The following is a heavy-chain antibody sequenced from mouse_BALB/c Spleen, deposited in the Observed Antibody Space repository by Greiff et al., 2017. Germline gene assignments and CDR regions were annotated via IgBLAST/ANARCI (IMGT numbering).Heavy chain of an antibody. V-gene: IGHV1-54*01. CDR1: GYAFTNYL. D-gene: IGHD2-10*02. Sequence: VQLQQSGAELVRPGTSVKVSCKASGYAFTNYLIEWVKQRPGQGLEWIGVINPGSGGTNYNEKFKGKATLTADKSSSTAYMQLSSLTFDDSAVYFCAREYGNYEAMDYWGQGTSVTVSS. J-gene: IGHJ4*01. CDR2: INPGSGGT. CDR3: AREYGNYEAMDY.